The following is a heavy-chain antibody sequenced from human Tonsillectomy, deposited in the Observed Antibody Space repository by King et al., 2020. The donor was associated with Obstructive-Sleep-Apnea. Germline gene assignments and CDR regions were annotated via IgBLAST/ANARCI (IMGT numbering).Heavy chain of an antibody. D-gene: IGHD3-22*01. V-gene: IGHV3-11*01. J-gene: IGHJ3*02. CDR2: ISSSGSTI. CDR1: GFTFSDYY. Sequence: VQLVQSGGGLVKPGGSLRLSCAASGFTFSDYYMSWIRQAPGKGLEWVSYISSSGSTIYYADSVKGRFTFSRDNAKNSLYLQMNSLRAEDTAVYYCARXHNXXSSGFXDAFDIWGQGTMVTVSS. CDR3: ARXHNXXSSGFXDAFDI.